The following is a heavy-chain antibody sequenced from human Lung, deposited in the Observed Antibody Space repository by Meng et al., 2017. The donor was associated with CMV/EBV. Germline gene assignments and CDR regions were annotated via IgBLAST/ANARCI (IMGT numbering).Heavy chain of an antibody. CDR3: ARRGDHIVVVPAAISTRKQGYGMDV. CDR2: INHSGST. D-gene: IGHD2-2*01. J-gene: IGHJ6*02. Sequence: SETLSLXCAVYGGSFSGYYWSWIRQPPGKGLEWIGEINHSGSTNYNPSLKSRVTISVDTSKNQFSLKLSSVTAADTAVYYCARRGDHIVVVPAAISTRKQGYGMDVWGQGTXVTVSS. V-gene: IGHV4-34*01. CDR1: GGSFSGYY.